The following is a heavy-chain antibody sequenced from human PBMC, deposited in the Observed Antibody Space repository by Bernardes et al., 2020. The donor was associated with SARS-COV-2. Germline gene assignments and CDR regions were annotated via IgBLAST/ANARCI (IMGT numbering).Heavy chain of an antibody. J-gene: IGHJ4*02. D-gene: IGHD1-26*01. CDR1: GFTFSDYF. Sequence: GSLILSCAASGFTFSDYFIHWVRQVPGQGLVWVSRISGDGSGINYADSVRGRFTISRDNARNTLYLQMNSLRPEDTAVYYCTRGSGNYYFDYWGQGTLVTVSS. V-gene: IGHV3-74*01. CDR3: TRGSGNYYFDY. CDR2: ISGDGSGI.